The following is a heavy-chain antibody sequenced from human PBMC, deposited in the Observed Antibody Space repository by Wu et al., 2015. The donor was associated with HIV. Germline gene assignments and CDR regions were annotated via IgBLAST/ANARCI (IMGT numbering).Heavy chain of an antibody. J-gene: IGHJ3*02. V-gene: IGHV1-8*03. D-gene: IGHD3-22*01. CDR1: GYTFTSYD. CDR2: INPNRGDT. Sequence: QVQLVQSGAEVKKPGASVKVSCKASGYTFTSYDVNWVRQGPGQGLEWMGWINPNRGDTGYAQKFQGRVTITWNPSISTAYMELSSLRSEDTAVYYCATIVVVRDAFDIWGQGTMVTVSS. CDR3: ATIVVVRDAFDI.